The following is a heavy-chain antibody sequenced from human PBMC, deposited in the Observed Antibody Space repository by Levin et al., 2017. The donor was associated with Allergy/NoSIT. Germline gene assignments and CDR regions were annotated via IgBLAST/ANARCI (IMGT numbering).Heavy chain of an antibody. J-gene: IGHJ4*02. CDR3: ARGPEDISGSYFDY. D-gene: IGHD1-26*01. V-gene: IGHV3-30-3*01. CDR2: ISYDGSNK. CDR1: GFTFSSYA. Sequence: GESLKISCAASGFTFSSYAMHWVRQAPGKGLEWVAVISYDGSNKYYADSVKGRFTISRDNSKNTLYLQMNSLRAEDTAVYYCARGPEDISGSYFDYWGQGTLVTVSS.